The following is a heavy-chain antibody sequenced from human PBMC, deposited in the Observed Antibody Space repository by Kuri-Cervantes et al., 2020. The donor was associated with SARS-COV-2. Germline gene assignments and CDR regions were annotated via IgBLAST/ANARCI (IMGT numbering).Heavy chain of an antibody. J-gene: IGHJ4*02. D-gene: IGHD2-8*01. CDR3: SLDAFVY. Sequence: SVKVSCKTSGFTFTGSTIQWVRQARGQGLEWIGWIVVGSGDTSYAQEFQDRVTITRDMSTATAYMELRTLRSEDTAVYFCSLDAFVYWGQGTLVTVSS. V-gene: IGHV1-58*02. CDR1: GFTFTGST. CDR2: IVVGSGDT.